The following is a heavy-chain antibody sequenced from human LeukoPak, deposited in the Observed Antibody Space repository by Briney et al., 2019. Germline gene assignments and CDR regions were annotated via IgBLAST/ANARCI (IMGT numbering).Heavy chain of an antibody. CDR2: TNPNSGGA. V-gene: IGHV1-2*06. CDR3: ARDPDYYGSGSYYNGDDY. Sequence: ASVKVSCKASGYTFTGYYMHWVRQAPGQGLEWMGRTNPNSGGANYAQKFQGRVTMTRDTSISTAYMGLSRLRSDDTAVYYCARDPDYYGSGSYYNGDDYWGQGTLVTVSS. D-gene: IGHD3-10*01. CDR1: GYTFTGYY. J-gene: IGHJ4*02.